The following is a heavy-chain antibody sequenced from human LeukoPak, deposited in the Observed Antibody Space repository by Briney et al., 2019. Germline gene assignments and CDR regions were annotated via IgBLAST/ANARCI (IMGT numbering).Heavy chain of an antibody. CDR3: ARSLDFWTGGFDY. D-gene: IGHD3/OR15-3a*01. Sequence: ASVKVSCKASGYTFTGYYMHWVRQAPGQGLEWMGWINPNSGGTNYAQKFQGRVTMTRDTSISTAYMGLSRLRSDDTAVYYCARSLDFWTGGFDYWGQGTLSPSPQ. CDR2: INPNSGGT. CDR1: GYTFTGYY. J-gene: IGHJ4*02. V-gene: IGHV1-2*02.